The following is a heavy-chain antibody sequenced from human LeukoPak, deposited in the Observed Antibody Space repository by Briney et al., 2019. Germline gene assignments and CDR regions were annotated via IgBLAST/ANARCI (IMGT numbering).Heavy chain of an antibody. CDR3: ATYRDRYSSSSTGRDY. V-gene: IGHV3-21*01. J-gene: IGHJ4*02. CDR2: ISSSSSYI. D-gene: IGHD6-6*01. Sequence: GGSLRLPCAASGFTFSSYAMSWVRQAPGKGLEWVSSISSSSSYIYYADSVKGRFTISRDNAKNSLYLQMNSLRAEDTAVYYCATYRDRYSSSSTGRDYWGQGTLVTVSS. CDR1: GFTFSSYA.